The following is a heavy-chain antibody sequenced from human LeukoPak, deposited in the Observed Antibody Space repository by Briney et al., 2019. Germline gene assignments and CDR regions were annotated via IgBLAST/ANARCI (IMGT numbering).Heavy chain of an antibody. J-gene: IGHJ3*02. CDR1: GGSISSYY. V-gene: IGHV4-4*07. CDR2: IYTSGST. Sequence: PSETLSLTCTVSGGSISSYYWSWIRQPAGKGLEWIGRIYTSGSTNYNPSLKSRVTMSVDTSKNRFSLKLSSVTAADTAVYYCARDPLSAHSSWYLRGAFDIWGQGTMVTVSS. CDR3: ARDPLSAHSSWYLRGAFDI. D-gene: IGHD6-13*01.